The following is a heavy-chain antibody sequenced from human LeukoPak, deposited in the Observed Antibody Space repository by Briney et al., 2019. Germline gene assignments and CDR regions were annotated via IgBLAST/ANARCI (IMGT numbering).Heavy chain of an antibody. Sequence: GGSLRLSCAASGFTFSSYWMNWARQAPGKGLEWVSDISGSGGSTYYADSVKGRFTISRDNSKNTLYLQMNSLRAEDTAVYYCAEGGGKPFDYWGQGTLVTVSS. V-gene: IGHV3-23*01. D-gene: IGHD3-16*01. CDR1: GFTFSSYW. J-gene: IGHJ4*02. CDR3: AEGGGKPFDY. CDR2: ISGSGGST.